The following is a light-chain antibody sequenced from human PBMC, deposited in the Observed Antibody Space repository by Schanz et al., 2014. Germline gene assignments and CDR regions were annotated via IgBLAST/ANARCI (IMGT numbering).Light chain of an antibody. J-gene: IGKJ1*01. CDR2: DAS. CDR3: QQYGRSPWT. CDR1: QTVSSNY. Sequence: EIVLTQSPGTLSLSPGERATLSCRASQTVSSNYLAWYQQKPGQAPRLVIYDASNRATAFPARFSGSGSGTDFTLSISRLEPEDFAAYYCQQYGRSPWTFGQGTKVDIK. V-gene: IGKV3-20*01.